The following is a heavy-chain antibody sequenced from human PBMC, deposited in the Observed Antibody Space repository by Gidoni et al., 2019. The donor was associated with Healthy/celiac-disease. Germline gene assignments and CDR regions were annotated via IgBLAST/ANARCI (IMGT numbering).Heavy chain of an antibody. J-gene: IGHJ4*02. V-gene: IGHV4-59*08. Sequence: QVQLQESGPGLVKPSETLSLTCTVSGGSISSYYWSWIRQPPGKGLEWIGYIYYSGSTNYNPSLKSRVTISVDTSKNQFSLKLSSVTAADTAVYYCARRGTRGPLHFDYWGQGTLVTVSS. CDR2: IYYSGST. CDR3: ARRGTRGPLHFDY. CDR1: GGSISSYY. D-gene: IGHD1-1*01.